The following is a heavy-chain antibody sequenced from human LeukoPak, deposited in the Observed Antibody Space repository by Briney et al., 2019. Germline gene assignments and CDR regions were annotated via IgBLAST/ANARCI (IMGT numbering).Heavy chain of an antibody. Sequence: SHTLPLNCPLPGDTVSSNSAAWHWLRQSPSTSLASLGRTYYRSKWYNDYAVSVKNRITINPDTSKNQFSLQLNSVTPEDTAIYYCARGYGYYFDYWGQGTLVTVSS. CDR2: TYYRSKWYN. CDR1: GDTVSSNSAA. V-gene: IGHV6-1*01. J-gene: IGHJ4*02. CDR3: ARGYGYYFDY. D-gene: IGHD5-18*01.